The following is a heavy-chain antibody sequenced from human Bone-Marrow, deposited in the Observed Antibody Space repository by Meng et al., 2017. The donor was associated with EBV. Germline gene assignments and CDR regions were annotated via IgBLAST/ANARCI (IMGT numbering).Heavy chain of an antibody. J-gene: IGHJ4*02. V-gene: IGHV4-59*01. CDR2: VYYTGST. CDR3: AGSAAGWVGDFDY. Sequence: QVHVEGSGPGLVKPSETLSLPCTGSAGSIDVYYWNWIRQPPGKGLEWIGYVYYTGSTNSYPSLKGRVTMSVDTSKSQVSLKMSSVTEADTAVYYCAGSAAGWVGDFDYWGQGTLVTVSS. CDR1: AGSIDVYY. D-gene: IGHD2-2*01.